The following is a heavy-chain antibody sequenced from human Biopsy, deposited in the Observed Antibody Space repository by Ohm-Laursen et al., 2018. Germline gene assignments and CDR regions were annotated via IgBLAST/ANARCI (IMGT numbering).Heavy chain of an antibody. Sequence: SETLSLTWRVSGGSLNNHYWSWIRQSPGKGLEWLAYIYSSGRTNYNPSLKSRIIVSVDTSKNQLSLKVTSVTATDTAMYYCARHDRSGYWGLDYWGQGALVTVSA. J-gene: IGHJ4*02. V-gene: IGHV4-4*08. D-gene: IGHD3-22*01. CDR2: IYSSGRT. CDR1: GGSLNNHY. CDR3: ARHDRSGYWGLDY.